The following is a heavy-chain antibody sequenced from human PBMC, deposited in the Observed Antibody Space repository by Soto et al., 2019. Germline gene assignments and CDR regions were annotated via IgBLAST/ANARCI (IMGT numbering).Heavy chain of an antibody. D-gene: IGHD3-22*01. Sequence: SETLSLTCVVSGYSISSGYYWAWVRQPPGKELEWIGSIYHSRKTYYKPSLRSRVTVSVDTSKNQFSMKLISVTAADTAVYYCARDKRVTMIGGWFDPWGQGTLVTVSS. CDR1: GYSISSGYY. V-gene: IGHV4-38-2*02. CDR2: IYHSRKT. J-gene: IGHJ5*02. CDR3: ARDKRVTMIGGWFDP.